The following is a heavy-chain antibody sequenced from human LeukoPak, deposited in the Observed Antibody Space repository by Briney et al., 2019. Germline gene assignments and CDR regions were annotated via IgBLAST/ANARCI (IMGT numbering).Heavy chain of an antibody. CDR2: ISYDGSNK. CDR3: AKDLAYYFDY. CDR1: GFTFSSYA. V-gene: IGHV3-30-3*01. Sequence: GGSLRLSYAASGFTFSSYAMHWVRQAPGKGLEWVAVISYDGSNKYYPDSVKGRFTISRDNSRNTLYLQMNSLRAEDTAVYYCAKDLAYYFDYWGLGNLVTVSS. J-gene: IGHJ4*02. D-gene: IGHD3-3*02.